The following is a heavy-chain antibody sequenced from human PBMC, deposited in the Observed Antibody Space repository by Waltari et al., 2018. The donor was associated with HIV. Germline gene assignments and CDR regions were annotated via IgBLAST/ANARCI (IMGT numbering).Heavy chain of an antibody. Sequence: QVQLVQSGSEVKKPGASVSVSCKASGYTFTGDYMHWVRQAPGQGLEWLGWIYPNSGGTNYEQKFQGRVTMTRDTSISTAYMELSRLRSDDTAVYYCATALYSRSSAGSIDYWGQGTLVTVSS. CDR1: GYTFTGDY. V-gene: IGHV1-2*02. D-gene: IGHD6-6*01. CDR2: IYPNSGGT. J-gene: IGHJ4*02. CDR3: ATALYSRSSAGSIDY.